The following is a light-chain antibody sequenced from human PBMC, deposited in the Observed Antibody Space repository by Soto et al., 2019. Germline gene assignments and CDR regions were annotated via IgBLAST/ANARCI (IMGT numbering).Light chain of an antibody. CDR1: QSISSW. CDR3: QQYNSYSGLT. Sequence: DIQMTQSPSTLSSSVGDRVTITCPASQSISSWLAWYQQKPGKAPKLLIYTASSLESGVPSRFRGSGSGTEFTLTISSLQPDDFATYYCQQYNSYSGLTFGGGTKVEIK. V-gene: IGKV1-5*03. CDR2: TAS. J-gene: IGKJ4*01.